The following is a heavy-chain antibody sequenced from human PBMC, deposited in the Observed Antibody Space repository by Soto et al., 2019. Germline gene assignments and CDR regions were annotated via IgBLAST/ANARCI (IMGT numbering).Heavy chain of an antibody. CDR3: ATPQDAGQLETASNWFDP. CDR1: GYTLTELS. D-gene: IGHD6-6*01. V-gene: IGHV1-24*01. Sequence: ASVKVSCKVSGYTLTELSMHWVRQAPGKGLEWMGGVDPEDGETIYAQKFQGRVTMTEDTSTDTAYMELSSLRSEDTAVYYCATPQDAGQLETASNWFDPWGQGTLVTVSS. CDR2: VDPEDGET. J-gene: IGHJ5*02.